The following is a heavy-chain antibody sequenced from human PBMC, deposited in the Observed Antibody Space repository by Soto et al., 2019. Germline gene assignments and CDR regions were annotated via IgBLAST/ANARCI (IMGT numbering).Heavy chain of an antibody. V-gene: IGHV4-34*01. CDR3: ARERRYCSGGSCPKKYYFDY. CDR2: INHSVST. Sequence: QVQLQQWGAGLLKPSETLSLTCAVYGGSFSGYYWSWIRQPPGKGLEWIGEINHSVSTNYNPSLKSRVTISVDTPKNQFSRKLSSVTAADTAVYYCARERRYCSGGSCPKKYYFDYWGERTLVTVSS. CDR1: GGSFSGYY. D-gene: IGHD2-15*01. J-gene: IGHJ4*02.